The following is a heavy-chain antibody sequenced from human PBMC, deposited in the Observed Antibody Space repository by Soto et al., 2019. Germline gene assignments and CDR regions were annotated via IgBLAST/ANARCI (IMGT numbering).Heavy chain of an antibody. J-gene: IGHJ4*02. CDR2: IKQDGSDK. V-gene: IGHV3-7*01. CDR1: GFTFRSHW. D-gene: IGHD1-26*01. Sequence: EVQLVESGGGLVQPGGALRLSCAASGFTFRSHWMSWVRQAPGKGLEWVANIKQDGSDKYYVDSMKGRFTISRDNAKNSLYLQMNSLRAEDTAIYYCAREIVGLTTSDFWGQGTLVTVSS. CDR3: AREIVGLTTSDF.